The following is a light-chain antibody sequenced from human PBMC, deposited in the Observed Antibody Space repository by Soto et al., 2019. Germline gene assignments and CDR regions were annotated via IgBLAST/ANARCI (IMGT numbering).Light chain of an antibody. CDR1: SSDVGGHDF. V-gene: IGLV2-8*01. J-gene: IGLJ2*01. Sequence: QSALTQPPSASGSPGQSVTISCAGTSSDVGGHDFVSWYQQHPGKAPQLMIYDVTRRPSGVPRRFSGSKSGNTASLTVSGLQADDEATYFCSSDADGNNLVFGGGTKVTVL. CDR3: SSDADGNNLV. CDR2: DVT.